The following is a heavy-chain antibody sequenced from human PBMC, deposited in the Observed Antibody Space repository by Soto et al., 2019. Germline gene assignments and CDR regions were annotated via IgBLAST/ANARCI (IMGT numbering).Heavy chain of an antibody. V-gene: IGHV1-69*08. D-gene: IGHD4-4*01. CDR1: GGTLSSYT. CDR3: AREMNTVTTQWFDP. Sequence: QVQLVQSGAEVKKPGSSVKVSCKASGGTLSSYTISWVRQAPGQGLEWLGRIIPILGIANYAQKLQGRVTITADKSTSTAYMEMSILRYEDTAVYYCAREMNTVTTQWFDPWCQGTLVTVSS. CDR2: IIPILGIA. J-gene: IGHJ5*02.